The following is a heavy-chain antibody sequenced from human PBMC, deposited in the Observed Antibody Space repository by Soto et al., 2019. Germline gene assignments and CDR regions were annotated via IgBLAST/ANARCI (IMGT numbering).Heavy chain of an antibody. CDR3: TRDREPL. Sequence: EAQLVESGGGLVKPGGSLRLACAASGFTFSTYTLNWVRQAPGKGLEWGSSISTSGDSTYYEDSLRGPFTLSRDKARALLYLHMNSLRVEDTAMYYCTRDREPLWGQRTMVTVSS. CDR1: GFTFSTYT. CDR2: ISTSGDST. J-gene: IGHJ3*01. V-gene: IGHV3-21*01.